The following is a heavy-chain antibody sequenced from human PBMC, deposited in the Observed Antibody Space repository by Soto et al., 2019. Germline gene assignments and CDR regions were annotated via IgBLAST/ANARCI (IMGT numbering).Heavy chain of an antibody. CDR2: ISYDGSNK. CDR3: ARDPWGVAGTGWFDP. CDR1: GFTFSSYA. D-gene: IGHD6-19*01. V-gene: IGHV3-30-3*01. Sequence: QVQLVESGGGVVQPGRSLRLSCAASGFTFSSYAMHWVRQAPGKGLEWVAVISYDGSNKYYADSVKGRFTISRDNSKNTLYLQMNSLRDEDTAVYYCARDPWGVAGTGWFDPWGQGTLVTVCS. J-gene: IGHJ5*02.